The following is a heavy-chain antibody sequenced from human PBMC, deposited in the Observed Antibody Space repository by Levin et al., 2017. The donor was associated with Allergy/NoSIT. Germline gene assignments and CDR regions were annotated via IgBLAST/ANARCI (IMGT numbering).Heavy chain of an antibody. CDR3: ARDLDSSSYYPYYYGVGV. CDR1: GGSVSNGDYY. CDR2: ISFTGST. D-gene: IGHD3-22*01. J-gene: IGHJ6*02. Sequence: LRLSCSVSGGSVSNGDYYWTWIRQPPGTGLEWIGYISFTGSTFYNPSLKSRVSISVDKSNNHFSLTLRSVTAADTAVYYCARDLDSSSYYPYYYGVGVWGQGTTVTVSS. V-gene: IGHV4-30-4*01.